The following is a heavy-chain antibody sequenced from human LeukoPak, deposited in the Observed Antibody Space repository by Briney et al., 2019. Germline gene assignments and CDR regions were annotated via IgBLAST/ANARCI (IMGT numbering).Heavy chain of an antibody. Sequence: GGSLRLSCAASGFTFSNAWMSWVRQAPGKGLEWVGRIKSKTDGGTTDYAAPVKGRFTISRDDSKNTLYLQMNSLKTEDTAVYYCTVESYDSSGYYYGAPPAPPWGQGTLVTVSS. CDR2: IKSKTDGGTT. D-gene: IGHD3-22*01. V-gene: IGHV3-15*01. CDR3: TVESYDSSGYYYGAPPAPP. J-gene: IGHJ5*02. CDR1: GFTFSNAW.